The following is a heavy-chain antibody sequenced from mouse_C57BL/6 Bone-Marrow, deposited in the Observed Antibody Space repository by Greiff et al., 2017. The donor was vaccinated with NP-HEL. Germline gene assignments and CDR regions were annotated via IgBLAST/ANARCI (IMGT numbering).Heavy chain of an antibody. Sequence: QVQLQQSGPELVKPGASVKISCKASGYAFSSSWMNWVKQRPGKGLEWIGRIYPGDGDTNYNGKFKGKATLTADKSSSTAYMQLSSLTSEDSAVYFCASPIYYGNHYWYFDVWGTGTTVTVSS. CDR1: GYAFSSSW. D-gene: IGHD2-1*01. V-gene: IGHV1-82*01. CDR3: ASPIYYGNHYWYFDV. J-gene: IGHJ1*03. CDR2: IYPGDGDT.